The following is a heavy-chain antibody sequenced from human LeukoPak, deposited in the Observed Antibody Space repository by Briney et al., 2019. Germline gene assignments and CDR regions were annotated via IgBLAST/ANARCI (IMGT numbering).Heavy chain of an antibody. CDR3: ARDGANPDY. D-gene: IGHD3-16*01. Sequence: SETLSLTCAVYGGSFSGYFWSWIRQPPGKGLEWIGDINHSGSTDYNPSLKSRVTISVDTSKNQFSLKLSSVTAADTAVYYCARDGANPDYWGQGTLVTVSS. V-gene: IGHV4-34*01. CDR2: INHSGST. J-gene: IGHJ4*02. CDR1: GGSFSGYF.